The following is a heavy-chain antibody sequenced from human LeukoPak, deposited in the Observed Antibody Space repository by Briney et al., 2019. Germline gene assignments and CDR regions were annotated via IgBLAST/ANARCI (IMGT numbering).Heavy chain of an antibody. CDR2: ISWNSGSI. J-gene: IGHJ4*02. V-gene: IGHV3-9*01. CDR1: GFTFDDYA. D-gene: IGHD3-16*01. CDR3: AKEGPLYLGELYYFDY. Sequence: GGSLRLSCAASGFTFDDYAMHWVRQAPGKGLEWVSGISWNSGSIGYADSVKGRFAISRDNAKNSLYLQMNSLRAEDTALYYCAKEGPLYLGELYYFDYWGQGTLVTVSS.